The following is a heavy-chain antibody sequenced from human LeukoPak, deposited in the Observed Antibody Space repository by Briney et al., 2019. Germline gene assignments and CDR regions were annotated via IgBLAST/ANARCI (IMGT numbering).Heavy chain of an antibody. J-gene: IGHJ5*02. CDR2: ISAYNGNT. V-gene: IGHV1-18*01. Sequence: ASVKVSCKASGYTFTSYGISWVRQAPGQGLEWVGWISAYNGNTNYAQKLQGRVTMTTDTSTSTAYMELRSLRSDDTAVYYCARGYYYDSSGYSFPKEFDPWGQGTLVTVSS. CDR1: GYTFTSYG. D-gene: IGHD3-22*01. CDR3: ARGYYYDSSGYSFPKEFDP.